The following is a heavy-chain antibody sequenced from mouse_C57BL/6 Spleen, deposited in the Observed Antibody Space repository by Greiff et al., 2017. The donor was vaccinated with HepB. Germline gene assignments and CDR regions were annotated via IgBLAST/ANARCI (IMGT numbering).Heavy chain of an antibody. J-gene: IGHJ4*01. D-gene: IGHD1-1*01. V-gene: IGHV5-16*01. Sequence: EVKLVESEGGLVQPGSSMKLSCTASGFTFSDYYMAWVRQVPEKGLEWVANINYDGSSTYYLDSLKSRFIISRDNAKNILYLQMSSLKSENTATYYCARERSSYDYYAMDYWGQRTSVTVSS. CDR3: ARERSSYDYYAMDY. CDR1: GFTFSDYY. CDR2: INYDGSST.